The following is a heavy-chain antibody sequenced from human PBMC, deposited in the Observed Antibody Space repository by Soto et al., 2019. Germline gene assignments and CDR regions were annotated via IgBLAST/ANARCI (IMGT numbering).Heavy chain of an antibody. V-gene: IGHV4-30-2*01. CDR2: IYHSGST. D-gene: IGHD3-16*01. Sequence: PSETLSLTCAVSGGSISSGGYSWSWIRQPPGKGLEWIGYIYHSGSTYYNPSLKSRVTISVDRSKNQFSLKLSSVTAADTAVYYCARGPPNVWGQGTLVTVSS. J-gene: IGHJ4*02. CDR1: GGSISSGGYS. CDR3: ARGPPNV.